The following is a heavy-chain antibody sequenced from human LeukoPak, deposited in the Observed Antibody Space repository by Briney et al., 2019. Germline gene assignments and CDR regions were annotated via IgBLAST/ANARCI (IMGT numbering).Heavy chain of an antibody. J-gene: IGHJ6*02. D-gene: IGHD2-2*01. Sequence: GALRLSCAAPGFTFNSYAMNWDRQAPGKGLEWVAVIWYDGSNKYYADSVKGRFTISRDNSKNTLYLEMNSLRAEDTAVYYCARPLVDCSSTSCYRMPYYYYYGMDVWGQGTTVTVSS. CDR2: IWYDGSNK. CDR1: GFTFNSYA. CDR3: ARPLVDCSSTSCYRMPYYYYYGMDV. V-gene: IGHV3-33*08.